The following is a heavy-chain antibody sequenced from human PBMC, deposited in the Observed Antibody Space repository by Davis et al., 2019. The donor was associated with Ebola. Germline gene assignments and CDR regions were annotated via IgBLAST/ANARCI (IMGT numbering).Heavy chain of an antibody. CDR3: AKDFEGDGSFRVY. CDR2: IGSRSDYI. D-gene: IGHD3-9*01. V-gene: IGHV3-21*04. J-gene: IGHJ4*02. CDR1: GFTFSNYA. Sequence: GESLKISCIASGFTFSNYAMSWVRQAPGKGLAWVSSIGSRSDYIHHADSLKGRFTISRDNSKNTLYLQMNSLRAEDTAVYYCAKDFEGDGSFRVYWGQGTLVTVSS.